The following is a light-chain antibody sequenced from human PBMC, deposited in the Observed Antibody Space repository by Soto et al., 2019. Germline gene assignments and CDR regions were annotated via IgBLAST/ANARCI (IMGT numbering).Light chain of an antibody. V-gene: IGKV3-20*01. CDR1: QSVSNNY. CDR2: AAS. CDR3: QQYGSSPRT. Sequence: ENVLTQSPGTLSLSPGERATLTCSASQSVSNNYLAWHQQKPGQAPRLLIYAASNRATGIPDRFSGSGSGTDFTLTINRLEPEDFAVYYCQQYGSSPRTFGQGTKVEIK. J-gene: IGKJ1*01.